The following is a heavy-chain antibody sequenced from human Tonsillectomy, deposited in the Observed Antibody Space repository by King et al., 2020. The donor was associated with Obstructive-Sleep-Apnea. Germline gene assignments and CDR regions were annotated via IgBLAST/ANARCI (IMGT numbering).Heavy chain of an antibody. V-gene: IGHV3-30*02. Sequence: VQLVESGGGVVQPGGSLRLSGAASGFTFSSSGMHWVRQAPGKGLEWVALIRHDGSGKYYADSVKGRFTISGDDSRNTLYLQMNSLRGEDTALYYCAKYSDAYSSSWYKGYFDLGGRGTLVTVSS. D-gene: IGHD6-13*01. CDR2: IRHDGSGK. CDR3: AKYSDAYSSSWYKGYFDL. CDR1: GFTFSSSG. J-gene: IGHJ2*01.